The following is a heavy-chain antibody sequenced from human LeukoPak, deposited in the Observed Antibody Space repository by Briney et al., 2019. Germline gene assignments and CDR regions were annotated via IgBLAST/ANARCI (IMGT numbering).Heavy chain of an antibody. CDR3: VRDREAAAALRVGFDI. Sequence: SETLSLTCTVSGGSISSGFYYWSWIRQPAGKGLEWLGEIFHSGTTNYNPSLKSRVTISIDKSKNEFSLKLPSVTAADTAVYFCVRDREAAAALRVGFDIWGQGTMVTVSS. J-gene: IGHJ3*02. CDR2: IFHSGTT. D-gene: IGHD5-12*01. V-gene: IGHV4-61*09. CDR1: GGSISSGFYY.